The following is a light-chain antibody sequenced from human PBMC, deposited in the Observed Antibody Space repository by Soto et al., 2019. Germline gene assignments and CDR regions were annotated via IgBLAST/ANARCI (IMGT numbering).Light chain of an antibody. V-gene: IGKV1-5*03. CDR1: QNIRTW. J-gene: IGKJ1*01. CDR3: QQYNSNSPT. CDR2: KAS. Sequence: DIQMTQSPSTLPASVGDRVTITCRASQNIRTWLAWYQQKPGKAPKVLISKASTLESGVPSRFSGSGSETEFTLTITSLQPEDFATYYCQQYNSNSPTFGQGTKVDI.